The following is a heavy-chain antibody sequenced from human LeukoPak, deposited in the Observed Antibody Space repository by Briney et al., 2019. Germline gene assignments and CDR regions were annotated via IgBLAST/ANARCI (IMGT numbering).Heavy chain of an antibody. Sequence: PGGSLRLSCAASGFTFSSYWMSWVRQAPGKGLEWVANIKQDGSEKYYVDSVKGRFTISRDNAKNSLYLQMNSLRAEDTALYYCARNIDSSGYWDNYFDYWGQGTLVTVSS. V-gene: IGHV3-7*03. CDR2: IKQDGSEK. D-gene: IGHD3-22*01. J-gene: IGHJ4*02. CDR3: ARNIDSSGYWDNYFDY. CDR1: GFTFSSYW.